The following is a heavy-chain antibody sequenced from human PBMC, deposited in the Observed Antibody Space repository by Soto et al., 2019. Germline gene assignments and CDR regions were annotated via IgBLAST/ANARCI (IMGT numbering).Heavy chain of an antibody. V-gene: IGHV3-64D*08. CDR1: GFTFSSYA. CDR2: ISSNGGST. Sequence: GESLKISCSASGFTFSSYAMHWVRQAPGKGLEYVSAISSNGGSTYYADSVKGRFTISRDNSKNTLYLQMSSLRAEDTAVYYCVKDPGLSLGTAIPPSWGQGTLVTVSS. D-gene: IGHD5-18*01. CDR3: VKDPGLSLGTAIPPS. J-gene: IGHJ4*02.